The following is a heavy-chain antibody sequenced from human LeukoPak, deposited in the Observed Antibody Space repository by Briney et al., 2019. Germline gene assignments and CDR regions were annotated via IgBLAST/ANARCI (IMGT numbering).Heavy chain of an antibody. CDR2: IIPIFGAA. J-gene: IGHJ4*02. Sequence: GASVKVSCKASGGTFSSFDISWMRQAPGQGLEWMGGIIPIFGAANYAQKFQGRVTITADKSTSTAYMELSSLRSEDTAVYYCATTPPYGDYGYWGQGTLVTVSS. D-gene: IGHD4-17*01. CDR1: GGTFSSFD. CDR3: ATTPPYGDYGY. V-gene: IGHV1-69*06.